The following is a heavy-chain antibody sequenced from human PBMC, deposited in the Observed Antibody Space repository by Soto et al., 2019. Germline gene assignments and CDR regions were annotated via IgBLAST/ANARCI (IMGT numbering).Heavy chain of an antibody. J-gene: IGHJ4*02. CDR2: IDHKRGGT. CDR3: SRVSVDVLD. CDR1: GPTFIAYY. Sequence: QLVQSGAEVKKPGASVKVSCKTSGPTFIAYYIHWVRQAPGQGLEWMGWIDHKRGGTTYEQKFLGRVTMTRDASINTAYQELTRLTCDDAGVYSCSRVSVDVLDWGQGTLLTVSS. V-gene: IGHV1-2*02. D-gene: IGHD5-12*01.